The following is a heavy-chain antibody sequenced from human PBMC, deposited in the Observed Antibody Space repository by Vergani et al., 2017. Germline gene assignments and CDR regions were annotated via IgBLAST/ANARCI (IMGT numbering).Heavy chain of an antibody. CDR3: ARSSTSSSLDV. Sequence: EVQLVESGGGLVQPGGSLRLSCAASGFTFSSYSMNWVRQAPGKGLEWVSYISSSSSTIYYADSVKGRFTISRDNAKNSLYLQMNSLRAEDTAVYYCARSSTSSSLDVWGKGTTVTVSS. V-gene: IGHV3-48*01. CDR1: GFTFSSYS. D-gene: IGHD2-2*01. CDR2: ISSSSSTI. J-gene: IGHJ6*04.